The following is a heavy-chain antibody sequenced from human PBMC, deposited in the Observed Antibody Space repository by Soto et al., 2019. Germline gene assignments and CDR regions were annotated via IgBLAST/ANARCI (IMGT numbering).Heavy chain of an antibody. J-gene: IGHJ5*02. CDR2: ISKSGSI. D-gene: IGHD1-26*01. V-gene: IGHV4-59*01. Sequence: QVQLLQSGPGLMKPSETLSLTCSVSGGSITSNYWSWIRQPPGKGLEWIGYISKSGSISYNPSLQSRGTISRDTSQTQFSLRLSSMTAADTAVYYCARGEGVRDVRENWFDPWGQGTLVTVSS. CDR1: GGSITSNY. CDR3: ARGEGVRDVRENWFDP.